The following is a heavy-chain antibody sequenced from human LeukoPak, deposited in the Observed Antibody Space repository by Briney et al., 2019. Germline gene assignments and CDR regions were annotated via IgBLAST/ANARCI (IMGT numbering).Heavy chain of an antibody. D-gene: IGHD3-16*01. V-gene: IGHV3-13*01. CDR2: IAVAGDT. J-gene: IGHJ3*02. Sequence: GGSLRLSCVASGFTFNNYDMHWVRQTSGEGLEWVSGIAVAGDTYYPDSVKGRFTTSRENAKSSVYLQMNRLRAGDTAVYYCARGFGITFGRVSTIAFDIWGQGTRVIVSS. CDR3: ARGFGITFGRVSTIAFDI. CDR1: GFTFNNYD.